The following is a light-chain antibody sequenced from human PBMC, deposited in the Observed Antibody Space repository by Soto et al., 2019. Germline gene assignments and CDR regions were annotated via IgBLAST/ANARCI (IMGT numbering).Light chain of an antibody. Sequence: DIVMTQFPLSLPVTPGEPASISCRSSQSLLHRNGYNYLDWYLQKPGQSPQLLIYLGSHRASGVPDRFSGSGSGTDFILEISRVEPGDVGVYYCMQARQAPWAFGGGTKVEIK. J-gene: IGKJ4*01. CDR2: LGS. CDR3: MQARQAPWA. V-gene: IGKV2-28*01. CDR1: QSLLHRNGYNY.